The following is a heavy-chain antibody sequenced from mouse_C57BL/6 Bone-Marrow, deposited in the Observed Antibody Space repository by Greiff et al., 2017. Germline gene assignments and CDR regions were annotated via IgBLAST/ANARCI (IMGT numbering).Heavy chain of an antibody. Sequence: VQLLESGAELVRPGASVTLSCKASGYTFTDYEMHWVKQTPVHGLEWIGSIDPETGGTAYNQKFKGKAILTADKSSSTAYMELRSLPSEASAVFYCTRRRKGYCDVWGTGTTVTVSS. CDR2: IDPETGGT. J-gene: IGHJ1*03. CDR3: TRRRKGYCDV. V-gene: IGHV1-15*01. CDR1: GYTFTDYE.